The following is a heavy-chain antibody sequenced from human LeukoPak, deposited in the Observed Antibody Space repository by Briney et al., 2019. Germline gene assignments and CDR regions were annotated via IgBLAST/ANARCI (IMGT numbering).Heavy chain of an antibody. V-gene: IGHV1-46*01. D-gene: IGHD2/OR15-2a*01. Sequence: GASVKVSCKASGYTFTSYYMHWVRQAPGQGLEWMGIINPSGGSTSYAQKFQGRVTMTRDMSTSTAYMELSSLRSEDTAVYYCARRDPQRCYGTWGQGTLVTVSS. J-gene: IGHJ4*02. CDR1: GYTFTSYY. CDR2: INPSGGST. CDR3: ARRDPQRCYGT.